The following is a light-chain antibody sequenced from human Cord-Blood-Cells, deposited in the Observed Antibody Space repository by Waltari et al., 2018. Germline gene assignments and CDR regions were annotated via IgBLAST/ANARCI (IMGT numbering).Light chain of an antibody. Sequence: QSALTPPASVSGSPGQSITISCTGTSSDVGSYNLVSWYQHHPGKAPKLMIYEGSKRPSGVSNRFSGSKSGNTASLTISGLQAEDEADYYCCSYAGSSTLVFGGGTKLTVL. CDR1: SSDVGSYNL. V-gene: IGLV2-23*01. CDR2: EGS. J-gene: IGLJ3*02. CDR3: CSYAGSSTLV.